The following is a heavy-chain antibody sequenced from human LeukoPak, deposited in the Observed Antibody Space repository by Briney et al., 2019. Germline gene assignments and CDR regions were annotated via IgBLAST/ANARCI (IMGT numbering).Heavy chain of an antibody. CDR3: ARYTGSYGDY. CDR1: GGSVSSYY. Sequence: PSETLSLTCSVSGGSVSSYYWSWIRQPPGKGLEWIGYVYYTGSTNYNPSLKSRVTMFEDKSKNQFSLRLSSVTVADTAVYYCARYTGSYGDYWGQGTLVTVSS. V-gene: IGHV4-59*08. J-gene: IGHJ4*02. CDR2: VYYTGST. D-gene: IGHD1-26*01.